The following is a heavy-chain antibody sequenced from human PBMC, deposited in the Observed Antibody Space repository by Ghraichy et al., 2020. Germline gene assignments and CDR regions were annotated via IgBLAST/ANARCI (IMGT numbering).Heavy chain of an antibody. D-gene: IGHD3-22*01. Sequence: LSLTCAASGLTFRDYDMNWVRQAPGKGLEWVSYISSSSGIINYADSVKGRFTVSRDNAKNSLYLQMNSLRAEDTAVYYCARGGYYYESSTLYFQHWGQGTLVTVSS. CDR2: ISSSSGII. CDR1: GLTFRDYD. J-gene: IGHJ1*01. V-gene: IGHV3-48*01. CDR3: ARGGYYYESSTLYFQH.